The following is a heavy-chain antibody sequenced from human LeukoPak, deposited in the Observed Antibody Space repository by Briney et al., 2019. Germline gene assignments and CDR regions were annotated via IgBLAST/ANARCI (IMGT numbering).Heavy chain of an antibody. CDR1: GGSISSYY. CDR3: ARHGYCSSTSCYAGHYYYMDV. CDR2: INHSGST. V-gene: IGHV4-34*01. Sequence: SETLSLTCTVSGGSISSYYWSWIRQPPGKGLEWIGEINHSGSTNYNPSLKSRVTISVDTSKNQFSLKLSSVTAADTAVYYCARHGYCSSTSCYAGHYYYMDVWGKGTTVTISS. D-gene: IGHD2-2*01. J-gene: IGHJ6*03.